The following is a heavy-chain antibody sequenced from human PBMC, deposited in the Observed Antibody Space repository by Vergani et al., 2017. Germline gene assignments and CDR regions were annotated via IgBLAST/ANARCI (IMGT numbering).Heavy chain of an antibody. J-gene: IGHJ6*03. CDR1: GGSISSGSYY. Sequence: QVQLQESGPGLVKPSQTLSLTCTVSGGSISSGSYYWSWIRQPAGKGLEWIGRIYTSGSTNYNPSLKSRVTMSVDTSKNQFSLKLSSVTAADTAVYYCARDSSLFRTSYYYVDVWGK. CDR3: ARDSSLFRTSYYYVDV. D-gene: IGHD1-7*01. V-gene: IGHV4-61*02. CDR2: IYTSGST.